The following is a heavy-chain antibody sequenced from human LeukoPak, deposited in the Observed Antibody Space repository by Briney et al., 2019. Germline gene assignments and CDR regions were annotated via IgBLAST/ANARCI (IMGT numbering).Heavy chain of an antibody. CDR2: IWYDGSNK. CDR3: ARDSSLWGSGSYYNY. Sequence: GGSLRLSCAASGFTFSSYGMHWVRQAPGKGLEWVAVIWYDGSNKYYADSVKGRFTISRDNSKNTLYLQMNSLRAEDTAVYYCARDSSLWGSGSYYNYWGQGALVTVSS. CDR1: GFTFSSYG. D-gene: IGHD3-10*01. J-gene: IGHJ4*02. V-gene: IGHV3-33*01.